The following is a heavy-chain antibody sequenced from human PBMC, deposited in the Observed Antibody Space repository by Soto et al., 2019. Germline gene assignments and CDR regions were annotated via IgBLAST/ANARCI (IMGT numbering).Heavy chain of an antibody. Sequence: QVQLQESGPGLVKPSQTLSLICTVSGGSISSGDYYWSWIRQPPGKGLEWIAYIYYTGSTYYNPSLKGRVTISVDPSQNQFSLKLSSVTAADTAVYYCARGLHSGDAFDYWGQGTLVTVSS. J-gene: IGHJ4*02. V-gene: IGHV4-30-4*01. CDR3: ARGLHSGDAFDY. D-gene: IGHD3-16*01. CDR1: GGSISSGDYY. CDR2: IYYTGST.